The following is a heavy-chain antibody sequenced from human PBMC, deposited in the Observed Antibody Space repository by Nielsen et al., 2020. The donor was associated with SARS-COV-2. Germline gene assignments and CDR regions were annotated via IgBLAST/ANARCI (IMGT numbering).Heavy chain of an antibody. CDR3: ARGSQYCSSTSCYGKSTTWGFDY. CDR2: IWYDGSNK. D-gene: IGHD2-2*01. CDR1: GFTFSSYG. V-gene: IGHV3-33*01. J-gene: IGHJ4*02. Sequence: GESLKISCAASGFTFSSYGMHWVRQAPGKGLEWVAVIWYDGSNKYYADSVKGRFTISRDNSKNTLYLQMNSLRAEDTAVYYCARGSQYCSSTSCYGKSTTWGFDYWGQGTLVTVSS.